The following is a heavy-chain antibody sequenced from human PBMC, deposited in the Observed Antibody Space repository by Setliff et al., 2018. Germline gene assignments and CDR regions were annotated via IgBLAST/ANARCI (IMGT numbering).Heavy chain of an antibody. CDR1: GESFDNHY. D-gene: IGHD6-13*01. CDR2: INHRGFT. V-gene: IGHV4-34*01. Sequence: SETLSLTCAVYGESFDNHYWTWIRQPPGERLEWIGEINHRGFTDYKPSLKSRLTMSVDTSRNQSSLNLGSVTAADTGVYYCARGRIAERPEAIDYWGQGTPVTVSS. CDR3: ARGRIAERPEAIDY. J-gene: IGHJ4*02.